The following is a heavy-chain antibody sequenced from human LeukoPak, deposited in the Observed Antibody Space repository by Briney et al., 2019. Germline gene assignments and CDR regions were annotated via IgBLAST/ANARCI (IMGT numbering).Heavy chain of an antibody. D-gene: IGHD2-15*01. Sequence: GGSLRLSCAASGFTFSSYAMHWVRQAPGKGLEWVAVISYDGRNKYYTDSVKGRFPISRDNSKNTLYLQMNSLRAEDTAVYYCVREGRMGPLVDWGQGTLVTVSS. CDR1: GFTFSSYA. CDR2: ISYDGRNK. J-gene: IGHJ4*02. CDR3: VREGRMGPLVD. V-gene: IGHV3-30*04.